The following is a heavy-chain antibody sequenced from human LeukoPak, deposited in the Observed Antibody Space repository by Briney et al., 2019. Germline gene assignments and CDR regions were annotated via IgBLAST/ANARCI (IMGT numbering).Heavy chain of an antibody. Sequence: TGRSLRLSCAASGFTFSDYGMHWVRQAPGKGLEWVAVISFDGSKEAFADSVKGRFTISRDNSKNTLYLQMNSLRAEDTAVYYCARVRLWFGELSPGADYWGQGTLVTVSS. D-gene: IGHD3-10*01. CDR2: ISFDGSKE. V-gene: IGHV3-30*03. CDR1: GFTFSDYG. CDR3: ARVRLWFGELSPGADY. J-gene: IGHJ4*02.